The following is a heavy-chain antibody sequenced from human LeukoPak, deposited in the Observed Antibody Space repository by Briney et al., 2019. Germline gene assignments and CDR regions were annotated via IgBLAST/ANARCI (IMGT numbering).Heavy chain of an antibody. CDR1: GGSIGSYY. Sequence: PSETLSLTCTVSGGSIGSYYWSWIRQPPGKGLEWIGYIYYTGNTNYNPSLKGRVTISVDTSKYQFSLKLSSVTAADTAVYYCARSGLRVFDYWGQGTLVTVSS. D-gene: IGHD4-17*01. J-gene: IGHJ4*02. CDR3: ARSGLRVFDY. V-gene: IGHV4-59*08. CDR2: IYYTGNT.